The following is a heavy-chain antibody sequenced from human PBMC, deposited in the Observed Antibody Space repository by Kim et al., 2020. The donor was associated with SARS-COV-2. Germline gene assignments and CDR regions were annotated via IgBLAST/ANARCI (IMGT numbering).Heavy chain of an antibody. D-gene: IGHD4-17*01. J-gene: IGHJ3*01. V-gene: IGHV3-23*01. CDR3: ARHYGDYVNDAFDF. Sequence: YADAVQGRFTISKDNSKNKLDLQMDSLRAEDTAIYYCARHYGDYVNDAFDFWGQGTMVTVSS.